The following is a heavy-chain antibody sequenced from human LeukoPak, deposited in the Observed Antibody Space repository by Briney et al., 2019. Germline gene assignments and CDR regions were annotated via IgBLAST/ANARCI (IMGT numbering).Heavy chain of an antibody. Sequence: SETLSLTCAVYSGSFSGYYWSWIRQPPGKGLEWIGEINHSGSTNYNPSLKSRITISVDTSKNQFSLKLSSVTAADTAVYYCARRRDLYSGSYYPFDYWGQGTLVTVSS. V-gene: IGHV4-34*01. D-gene: IGHD1-26*01. CDR2: INHSGST. CDR1: SGSFSGYY. CDR3: ARRRDLYSGSYYPFDY. J-gene: IGHJ4*02.